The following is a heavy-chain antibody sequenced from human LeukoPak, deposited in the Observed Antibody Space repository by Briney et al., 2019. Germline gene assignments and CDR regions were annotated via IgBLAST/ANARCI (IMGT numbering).Heavy chain of an antibody. J-gene: IGHJ4*02. CDR3: ARGKGYGGNSAGY. CDR1: GGSFSGYY. D-gene: IGHD4-23*01. Sequence: PSETLSLTCAVYGGSFSGYYWSWIRQPPGKGLEWIGEINHSGSTNYNPSLKSRVTISVDTSKNQFSLKLSSVTAADTAVYYCARGKGYGGNSAGYWGQGTLVTVSS. CDR2: INHSGST. V-gene: IGHV4-34*01.